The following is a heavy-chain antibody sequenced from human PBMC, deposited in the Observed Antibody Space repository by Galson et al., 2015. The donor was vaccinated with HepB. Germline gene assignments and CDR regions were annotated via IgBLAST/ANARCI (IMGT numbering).Heavy chain of an antibody. Sequence: SLRLSCAASGFTFSSYSMNWVRQAPGKGLEWVSYISRSSSTIYYADSVKGRFTISRDNAKNSLYLQMNSLRAEDTAVYYCARKKGNYYYYYYMDVWGKGTTVTVSS. CDR2: ISRSSSTI. D-gene: IGHD4-23*01. CDR3: ARKKGNYYYYYYMDV. J-gene: IGHJ6*03. CDR1: GFTFSSYS. V-gene: IGHV3-48*01.